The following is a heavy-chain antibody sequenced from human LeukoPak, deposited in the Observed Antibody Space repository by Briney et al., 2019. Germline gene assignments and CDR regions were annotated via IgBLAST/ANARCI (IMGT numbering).Heavy chain of an antibody. D-gene: IGHD3-16*01. CDR1: GFTFSNYW. V-gene: IGHV3-74*01. J-gene: IGHJ4*02. CDR2: INSDGSTT. CDR3: TRGGVDY. Sequence: GGSLRLSCAASGFTFSNYWMHWVRQAPGRGLVWVSRINSDGSTTTYADSVKGRFTISRDNAKNTLYLQMNSLRAEDTAVYYCTRGGVDYWGQGTLVTVSS.